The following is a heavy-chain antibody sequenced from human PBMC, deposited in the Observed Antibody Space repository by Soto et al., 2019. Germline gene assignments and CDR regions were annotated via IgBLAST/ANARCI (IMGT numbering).Heavy chain of an antibody. V-gene: IGHV1-3*01. D-gene: IGHD6-19*01. Sequence: ASVKVSCKASGYSFTSYAMHWVRQAPGQRLEWMGWINAGNGNTKYSQKFQGRVTITRDTSASTAYMELSSLRSEDTAVYYCARVVGSGWVFFFDYRGQGTLVTVPS. CDR1: GYSFTSYA. CDR3: ARVVGSGWVFFFDY. J-gene: IGHJ4*02. CDR2: INAGNGNT.